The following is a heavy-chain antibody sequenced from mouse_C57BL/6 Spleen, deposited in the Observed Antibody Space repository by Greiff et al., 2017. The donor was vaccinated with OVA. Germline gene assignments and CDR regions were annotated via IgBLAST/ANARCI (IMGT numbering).Heavy chain of an antibody. V-gene: IGHV1-64*01. CDR3: VKDSNYGLAY. CDR1: GYTFTSYW. Sequence: QVQLQQSGAELVKPGASVKLSCKASGYTFTSYWMHWVKQRPGQGLEWIGMIHPSSGSTTYHEKFKSKATLTVDKSSSTAYMHLSSLTSEDSAGCDCVKDSNYGLAYWGQGTLVTVSS. CDR2: IHPSSGST. J-gene: IGHJ3*01. D-gene: IGHD2-5*01.